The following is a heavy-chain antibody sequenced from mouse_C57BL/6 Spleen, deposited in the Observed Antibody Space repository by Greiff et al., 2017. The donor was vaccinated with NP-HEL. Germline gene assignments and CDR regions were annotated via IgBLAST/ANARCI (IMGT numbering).Heavy chain of an antibody. J-gene: IGHJ4*01. CDR1: GFTFNTYA. V-gene: IGHV10-3*01. CDR2: IRSKSSNYAT. CDR3: VTYYYGSSYDAMDY. D-gene: IGHD1-1*01. Sequence: EVQLVESGGGLVQPKGSLKLSCAASGFTFNTYAMHWVRQAPGKGLEWVARIRSKSSNYATYYADSVKDRFTISRDDSQSKLYLQMNNLKTEDTAMYYCVTYYYGSSYDAMDYWGQGTSVTVSS.